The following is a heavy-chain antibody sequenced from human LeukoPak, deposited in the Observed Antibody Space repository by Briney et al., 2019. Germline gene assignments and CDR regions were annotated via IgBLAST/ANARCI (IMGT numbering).Heavy chain of an antibody. CDR3: ARDVFFVLNVPFGVVIRSYYYYYMDV. Sequence: GASVKVSCKASGGTFSSYAISWVRQAPGQGLEWMGGIIPIFGTANYAQKFQGRVTITTDESTSTAYMELSSLRSEDTAVYYCARDVFFVLNVPFGVVIRSYYYYYMDVWGKGTTVTVSS. J-gene: IGHJ6*03. CDR1: GGTFSSYA. D-gene: IGHD3-3*01. CDR2: IIPIFGTA. V-gene: IGHV1-69*05.